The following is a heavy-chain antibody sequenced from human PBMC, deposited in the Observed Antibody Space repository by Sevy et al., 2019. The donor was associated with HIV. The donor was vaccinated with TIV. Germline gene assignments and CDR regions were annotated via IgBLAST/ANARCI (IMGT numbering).Heavy chain of an antibody. D-gene: IGHD2-15*01. Sequence: GGSLRLSCAASGFTVSTNYMSWVRQAPGKGLEWVSVIYSGGSTYYADSVKGRFTISRENSKNTLYLQMNSLRAEDTAVYYCARDLTPGGPHWFDPWGQGTLVTVSS. CDR3: ARDLTPGGPHWFDP. J-gene: IGHJ5*02. V-gene: IGHV3-53*01. CDR1: GFTVSTNY. CDR2: IYSGGST.